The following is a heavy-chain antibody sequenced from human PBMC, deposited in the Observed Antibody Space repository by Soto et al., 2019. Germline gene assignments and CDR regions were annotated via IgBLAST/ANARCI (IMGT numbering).Heavy chain of an antibody. Sequence: QAQLVQSGAEMKKPGASVKFSCKATGYTFSAYTMNWVRHAPGQRLEWLGCINAGSGNTKYSQNFQGRVSNTRGTSARTVYMKLTGLTSEDTAVYYCARGTETLGPRANDALDIWGQGTMVTVSS. D-gene: IGHD3-3*02. CDR2: INAGSGNT. CDR3: ARGTETLGPRANDALDI. V-gene: IGHV1-3*01. CDR1: GYTFSAYT. J-gene: IGHJ3*02.